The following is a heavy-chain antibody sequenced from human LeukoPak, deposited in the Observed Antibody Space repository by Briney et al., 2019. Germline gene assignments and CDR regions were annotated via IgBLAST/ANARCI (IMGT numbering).Heavy chain of an antibody. V-gene: IGHV4-34*01. J-gene: IGHJ4*02. CDR2: TNARGDT. CDR3: ARSDYSYDSSGYYYYFDH. CDR1: GWSFNDYY. D-gene: IGHD3-22*01. Sequence: SETLSLTCAVYGWSFNDYYWNWIRQPPGKGLEWIGETNARGDTNFNPSLRSRVTQSVDTSKNQFALKLSSVTAADTAVYYCARSDYSYDSSGYYYYFDHWGQGTLVAVSS.